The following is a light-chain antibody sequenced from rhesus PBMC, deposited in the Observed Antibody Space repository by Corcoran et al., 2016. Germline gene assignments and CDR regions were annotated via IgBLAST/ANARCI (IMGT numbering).Light chain of an antibody. CDR1: QSFGSS. V-gene: IGKV1-46*01. Sequence: DIQMTQSPSSLSASVGDTVTITCRASQSFGSSLAWYQQKPGKAPKLLIYSASSLQSGVPSRFSGRKSGTDFTLTISSLQPEDIASYYCQQYYSYPLTFGGGTKVEIK. CDR2: SAS. CDR3: QQYYSYPLT. J-gene: IGKJ4*01.